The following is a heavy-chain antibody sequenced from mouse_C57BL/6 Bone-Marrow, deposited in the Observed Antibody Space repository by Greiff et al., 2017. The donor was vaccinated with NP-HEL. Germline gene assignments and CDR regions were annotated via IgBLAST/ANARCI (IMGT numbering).Heavy chain of an antibody. CDR3: AKSYSEY. Sequence: VQLQQPGAELVKPGASVKLSCKASGYTFTSYWMQWVQQRPGQGLEWIGEIDPSDSYTNYNQKFMGKATLTVDTSSSTAYMQLSSLTSEDSAVYNCAKSYSEYWGEETLGTVSA. CDR2: IDPSDSYT. V-gene: IGHV1-50*01. CDR1: GYTFTSYW. J-gene: IGHJ3*01.